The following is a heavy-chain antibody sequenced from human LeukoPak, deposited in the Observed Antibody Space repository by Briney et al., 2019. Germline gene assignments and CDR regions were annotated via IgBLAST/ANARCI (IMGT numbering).Heavy chain of an antibody. CDR3: AREIIYGSGSPKNYYGMDV. Sequence: PSETLSLTCTVSGGSISSSSYYWGWIRQPPGKGLEWIGSIYYSGSTYYNPSLKSRVTISVDTSKNQFSLKLSSVTAADTAVYYCAREIIYGSGSPKNYYGMDVWGQGTTVTVSS. J-gene: IGHJ6*02. V-gene: IGHV4-39*07. CDR2: IYYSGST. D-gene: IGHD3-10*01. CDR1: GGSISSSSYY.